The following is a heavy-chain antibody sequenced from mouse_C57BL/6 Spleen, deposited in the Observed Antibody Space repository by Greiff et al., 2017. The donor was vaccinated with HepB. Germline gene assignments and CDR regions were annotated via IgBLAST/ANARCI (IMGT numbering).Heavy chain of an antibody. D-gene: IGHD2-5*01. J-gene: IGHJ3*01. V-gene: IGHV1-50*01. CDR3: ARGDKNSNFFAY. CDR2: IDPSDSYT. CDR1: GYTFTRYW. Sequence: VQLQQSGAELVKPGASVKLSCKASGYTFTRYWMQWVKQRPGQGLEWIGEIDPSDSYTNSNQKFKGKATLTVDTSSSTAYMQLSSLTSEDSAVYYCARGDKNSNFFAYWGQGTLVTVSA.